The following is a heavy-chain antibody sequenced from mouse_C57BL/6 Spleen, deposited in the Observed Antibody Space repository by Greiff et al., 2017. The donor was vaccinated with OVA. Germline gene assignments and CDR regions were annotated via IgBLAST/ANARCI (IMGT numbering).Heavy chain of an antibody. V-gene: IGHV5-9*01. CDR1: GFTFSSYT. D-gene: IGHD1-1*01. Sequence: EVQRVESGGGLVKPGGSLKLSCAASGFTFSSYTMSWVRQTPEKRLEWVATISGGGGNTYYPDSVKGRFTISRDNAKNTLYLQMSSLRSEDTALYYCARHGSSLYWYFDVWGTGTTVTVSS. J-gene: IGHJ1*03. CDR2: ISGGGGNT. CDR3: ARHGSSLYWYFDV.